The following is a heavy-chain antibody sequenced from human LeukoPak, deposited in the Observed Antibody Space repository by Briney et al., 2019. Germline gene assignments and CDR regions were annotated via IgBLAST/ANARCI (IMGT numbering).Heavy chain of an antibody. D-gene: IGHD6-13*01. CDR1: GVSISSSSYY. V-gene: IGHV4-39*07. CDR2: IYYSGST. Sequence: SETLSLTCTVSGVSISSSSYYWGWIRQPPGKGLEWIGSIYYSGSTYYNPSLKSRVTISVDTSKNQFSLKLSSVTAADTAVYYCARRGMRQQLVLRSYWFNPWGQGTLVTVSS. J-gene: IGHJ5*02. CDR3: ARRGMRQQLVLRSYWFNP.